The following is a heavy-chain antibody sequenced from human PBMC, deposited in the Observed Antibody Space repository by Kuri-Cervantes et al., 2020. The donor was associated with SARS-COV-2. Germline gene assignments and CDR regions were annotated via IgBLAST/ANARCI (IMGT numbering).Heavy chain of an antibody. V-gene: IGHV4-34*01. CDR2: INHSGSA. J-gene: IGHJ3*02. D-gene: IGHD6-19*01. CDR3: ARDGSVARYPRTAFDI. CDR1: GGSFSGFY. Sequence: GSLRLSCALYGGSFSGFYWSWIRQTPGKGLEWIGEINHSGSANYNPSLKSRVTISVDTSKNQFSLKLSSVTAADTAVYYCARDGSVARYPRTAFDIWGQGTMVTVSS.